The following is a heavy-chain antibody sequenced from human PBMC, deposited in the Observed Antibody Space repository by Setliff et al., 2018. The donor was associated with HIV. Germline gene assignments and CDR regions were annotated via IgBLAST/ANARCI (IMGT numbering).Heavy chain of an antibody. V-gene: IGHV1-69*05. Sequence: SVTVSCKASGGTVSSYAINWVRQAPGQGLEWMGGIIPIFGPANYAQKFQDRVTITTDESTSTAYMELSSLKSEDTAVYYCARGFEVESSGWFDPWGQGTLVTVSS. CDR2: IIPIFGPA. J-gene: IGHJ5*02. D-gene: IGHD3-9*01. CDR3: ARGFEVESSGWFDP. CDR1: GGTVSSYA.